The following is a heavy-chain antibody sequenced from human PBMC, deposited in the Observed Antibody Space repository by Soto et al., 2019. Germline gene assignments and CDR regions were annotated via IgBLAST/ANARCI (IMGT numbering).Heavy chain of an antibody. CDR1: GYTFTNYG. CDR3: ARGADPTYFDN. CDR2: INTYNGNT. J-gene: IGHJ4*02. D-gene: IGHD6-25*01. Sequence: QVQLVQSGAEVKKPGASVKVSCKASGYTFTNYGVSRVRQAPGQGLEWMGWINTYNGNTNYEEKFQGRVTVTTDTPTTTAYMELRSLRSDDTAVYYCARGADPTYFDNWGQGTLVTVSS. V-gene: IGHV1-18*01.